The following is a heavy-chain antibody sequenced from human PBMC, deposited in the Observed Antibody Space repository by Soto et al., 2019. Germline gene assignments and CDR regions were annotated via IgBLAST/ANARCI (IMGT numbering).Heavy chain of an antibody. J-gene: IGHJ5*02. D-gene: IGHD1-26*01. CDR2: INPHGGST. CDR3: ARSPGGNFGIIIEGTNWFAP. CDR1: RDTFTSYY. V-gene: IGHV1-46*01. Sequence: GASVKVSCKAPRDTFTSYYINWVRQAPGQGLEWMGVINPHGGSTAYAQKFKGRVTLTRDTSASTVYMEVSSLTSEDTAMYYCARSPGGNFGIIIEGTNWFAPWGQGTLVTVPS.